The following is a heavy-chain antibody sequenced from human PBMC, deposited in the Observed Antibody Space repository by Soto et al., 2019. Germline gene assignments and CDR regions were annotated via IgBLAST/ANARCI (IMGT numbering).Heavy chain of an antibody. J-gene: IGHJ6*02. CDR2: IYHSGST. CDR3: ARVTETNSSGWFYYYYYGMDV. V-gene: IGHV4-38-2*01. D-gene: IGHD6-19*01. CDR1: GYSISSGYY. Sequence: SETLSLTCAVSGYSISSGYYWCWIRQPPGKGLEWIGSIYHSGSTYYNPSLKSRVTISVDTSKNQFSLKLSSVTAADTAVYYCARVTETNSSGWFYYYYYGMDVWGQGTTVTVSS.